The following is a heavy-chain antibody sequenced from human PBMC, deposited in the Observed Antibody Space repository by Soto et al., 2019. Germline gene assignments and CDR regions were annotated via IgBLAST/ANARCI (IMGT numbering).Heavy chain of an antibody. CDR3: AGDRIGDSGSGRCVGLCNYYHGMGV. D-gene: IGHD3-10*01. Sequence: KASETLSLTCTASGGSISSYYWTWIRQSPGKGLEWIGYIYYSGSTNYNPSLKSRVTISVDTSKNQFSLKLSSVTAAETAVYYSAGDRIGDSGSGRCVGLCNYYHGMGVWGQGTTVTVSS. V-gene: IGHV4-59*01. CDR2: IYYSGST. CDR1: GGSISSYY. J-gene: IGHJ6*02.